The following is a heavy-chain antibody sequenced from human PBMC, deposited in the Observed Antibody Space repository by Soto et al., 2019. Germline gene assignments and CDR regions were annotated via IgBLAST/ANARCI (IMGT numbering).Heavy chain of an antibody. CDR1: GFTFSSNS. CDR2: ISSSSRTI. Sequence: EVKLVESGGGLVQPGGSLRLSCAASGFTFSSNSMNWVRQAPGKGLEWVSYISSSSRTIYCADSVKGRFTISRDNAKNSLYLQMNSLRAEDTVVYYCAREWDGDGYNSGWFDPWGQGTLVTVSS. V-gene: IGHV3-48*01. J-gene: IGHJ5*02. CDR3: AREWDGDGYNSGWFDP. D-gene: IGHD5-12*01.